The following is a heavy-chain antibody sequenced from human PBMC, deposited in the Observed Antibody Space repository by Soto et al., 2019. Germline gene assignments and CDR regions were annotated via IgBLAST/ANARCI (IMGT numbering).Heavy chain of an antibody. J-gene: IGHJ4*02. D-gene: IGHD2-15*01. CDR2: IKQDGSEK. Sequence: EVQLVESGGGLVQPGGSLRVSCVASGFTFSSYWMSWVRQTPGKGLEWVANIKQDGSEKYYVDSVKGRFTISRDNAKNSLYLQMNSLRAEDTAVYYCARSVARSGLFDYWGQGTLVTVSS. CDR3: ARSVARSGLFDY. V-gene: IGHV3-7*03. CDR1: GFTFSSYW.